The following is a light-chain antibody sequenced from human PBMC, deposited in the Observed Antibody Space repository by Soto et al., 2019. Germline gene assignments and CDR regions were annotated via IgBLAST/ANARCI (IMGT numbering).Light chain of an antibody. Sequence: DIQMTQSPSTQSASVGDIVSITSRASQSISNWLAWYQQKPGKAPKLLIYDASSLESGVPSRFSGSGSGTEFTLTISSLQPEDFATYYCQHYNIFSRTFGQGTKVDIK. CDR3: QHYNIFSRT. CDR1: QSISNW. J-gene: IGKJ1*01. CDR2: DAS. V-gene: IGKV1-5*01.